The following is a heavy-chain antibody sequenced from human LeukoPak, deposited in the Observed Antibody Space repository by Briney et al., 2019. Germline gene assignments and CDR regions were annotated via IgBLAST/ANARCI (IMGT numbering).Heavy chain of an antibody. CDR1: GFTFGSYG. CDR3: AKDSGYANAFDI. J-gene: IGHJ3*02. D-gene: IGHD5-12*01. Sequence: GGYLRLSCAASGFTFGSYGMHWVRQAPGKGLEWVAVISFDERNIFYGDSVKGRFTISRDNSKNTLYLQMHSLRPEDTSVYYCAKDSGYANAFDIWGQGTMVTVSS. CDR2: ISFDERNI. V-gene: IGHV3-30*18.